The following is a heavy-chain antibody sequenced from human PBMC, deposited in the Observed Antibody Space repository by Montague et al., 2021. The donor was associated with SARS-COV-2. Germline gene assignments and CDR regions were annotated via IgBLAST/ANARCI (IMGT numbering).Heavy chain of an antibody. V-gene: IGHV4-39*01. D-gene: IGHD3-22*01. CDR1: GGSISSSSYY. Sequence: SETPSLTCTVSGGSISSSSYYWGWIRQPPGKGLEWIGSIYYSGSTYYNPSLKSRVTISVDTSKNQFSLKLSSVTAADTAVYYCARHGKTRIAMIVVVIGYLDYWGQGTLVTVSS. CDR3: ARHGKTRIAMIVVVIGYLDY. J-gene: IGHJ4*02. CDR2: IYYSGST.